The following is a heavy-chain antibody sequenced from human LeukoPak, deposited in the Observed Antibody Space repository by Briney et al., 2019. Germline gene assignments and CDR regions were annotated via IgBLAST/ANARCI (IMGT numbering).Heavy chain of an antibody. J-gene: IGHJ4*02. V-gene: IGHV3-23*01. CDR3: AKVETAAAATLRGFDY. Sequence: GGSLRLSCAASGFTFSSYAMSWVRQAPGKGLEWVSSIGGCGGSTYYADSVKGRFTISRDNSKNTLYLQMNSLRAEDTAVYYCAKVETAAAATLRGFDYWGQGTLVTVSS. CDR2: IGGCGGST. D-gene: IGHD6-13*01. CDR1: GFTFSSYA.